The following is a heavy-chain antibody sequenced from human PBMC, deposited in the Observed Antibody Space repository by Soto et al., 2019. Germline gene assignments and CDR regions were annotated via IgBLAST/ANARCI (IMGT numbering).Heavy chain of an antibody. Sequence: GGSLRLSCAASGFTFSSNAMHLVRQAPGKGLEWVAFISYDGSNKYYADSVRGRFTISRDNSKNTLYLQMNSLRPEDRAVYYCAKGYCSSTSCFYGMDVWGQGTTVTVSS. D-gene: IGHD2-2*01. V-gene: IGHV3-30-3*01. CDR1: GFTFSSNA. CDR3: AKGYCSSTSCFYGMDV. J-gene: IGHJ6*02. CDR2: ISYDGSNK.